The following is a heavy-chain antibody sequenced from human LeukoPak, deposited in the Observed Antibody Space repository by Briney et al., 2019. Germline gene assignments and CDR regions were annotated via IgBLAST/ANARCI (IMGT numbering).Heavy chain of an antibody. D-gene: IGHD6-13*01. CDR3: ARSPRKQPKYYYYGMDV. V-gene: IGHV4-59*08. CDR2: ISESGGT. CDR1: GGSISSFY. Sequence: SETLSLTCTVSGGSISSFYWSWVRQSPGKGLAWIGYISESGGTGYNPSLKSRVTMSVDTSKNQFSLKLSSVTAADTAVYYCARSPRKQPKYYYYGMDVWGQGTTVTVSS. J-gene: IGHJ6*02.